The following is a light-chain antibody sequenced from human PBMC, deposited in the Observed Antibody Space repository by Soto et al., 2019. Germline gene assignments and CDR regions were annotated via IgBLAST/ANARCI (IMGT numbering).Light chain of an antibody. J-gene: IGKJ5*01. CDR2: SAS. CDR1: QSVTFS. Sequence: EIVLTQSPGTLSLSPGERATLSCRASQSVTFSLAWYQQKPGQAPSLLIHSASTRATGFPDRFSGSGSGTEFTLTISSLQPEDFATYFCQQSYTTPVYTFGQGTRLEIK. CDR3: QQSYTTPVYT. V-gene: IGKV3-15*01.